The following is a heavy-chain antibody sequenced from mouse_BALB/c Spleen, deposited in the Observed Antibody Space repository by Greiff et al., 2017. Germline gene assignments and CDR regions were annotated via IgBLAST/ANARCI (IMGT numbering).Heavy chain of an antibody. CDR2: IHYSGST. J-gene: IGHJ3*01. CDR3: GGGSYYYGSSFAD. Sequence: EVKLVESGPDLVKPSQSLSLTCTVTGYSITSGYSWHWIRQFPGNILEWMGYIHYSGSTNYNPSLKSRISITRDTSKNQFFLQLNSVTTEDTATYYCGGGSYYYGSSFADWGQGTLVTVSA. V-gene: IGHV3-1*02. D-gene: IGHD1-1*01. CDR1: GYSITSGYS.